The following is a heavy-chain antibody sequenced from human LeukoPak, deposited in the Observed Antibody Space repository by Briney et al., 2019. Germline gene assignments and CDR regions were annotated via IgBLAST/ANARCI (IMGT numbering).Heavy chain of an antibody. CDR2: IYYSGST. J-gene: IGHJ4*02. CDR1: GGSISSSSYY. D-gene: IGHD6-13*01. Sequence: PSETLSLTCTVSGGSISSSSYYWGWIRQPPGKGLEWIGSIYYSGSTYYNPSLKSRVTISVDTSKNQFSLKLSSVTAADTAVYYRARLLYSSSWYWDYFDYWGQGTLVTVSS. CDR3: ARLLYSSSWYWDYFDY. V-gene: IGHV4-39*01.